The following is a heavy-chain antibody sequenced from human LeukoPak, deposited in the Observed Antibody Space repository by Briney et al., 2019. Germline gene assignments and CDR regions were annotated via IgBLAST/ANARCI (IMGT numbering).Heavy chain of an antibody. Sequence: GGSLRLSCVASGFSFSSFSMHWVRQAPGKGLEWVAFLSYDGSDKYDADSVMGRFTISRDNSKNTVYLEVNRPTHEDTAVYYCAGDPSRIAVAGGRLDYWGQGTPVIVSS. CDR2: LSYDGSDK. D-gene: IGHD6-19*01. V-gene: IGHV3-30*04. CDR3: AGDPSRIAVAGGRLDY. CDR1: GFSFSSFS. J-gene: IGHJ4*02.